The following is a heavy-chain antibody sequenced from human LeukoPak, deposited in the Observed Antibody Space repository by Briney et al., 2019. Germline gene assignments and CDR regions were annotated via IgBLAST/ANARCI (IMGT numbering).Heavy chain of an antibody. J-gene: IGHJ4*02. CDR2: ISGSGGST. V-gene: IGHV3-23*01. D-gene: IGHD5-18*01. CDR1: GFTFSSYG. Sequence: SGGSLRLSCAASGFTFSSYGMSWVRQAPGKGLEWVSAISGSGGSTYYADSVKGRFTISRDNSKNTLYLQMNSLRAEDTAVYYCAKGEGRGYSYGYVVYWGQGTLVTVSS. CDR3: AKGEGRGYSYGYVVY.